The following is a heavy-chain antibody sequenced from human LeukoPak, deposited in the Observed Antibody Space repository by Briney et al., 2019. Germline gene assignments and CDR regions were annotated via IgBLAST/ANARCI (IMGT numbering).Heavy chain of an antibody. J-gene: IGHJ3*02. V-gene: IGHV3-74*01. CDR1: GFTFGSYW. Sequence: GGSLRLSCAASGFTFGSYWMHWVRQAPEKGLVWVSRINSDGSSTSYADSVKGRFTISRDNAKNTLYLQMNSLRAEDTAVYYCASQNYYDSSGYYYWDAFDIWGQGTMVTVSS. D-gene: IGHD3-22*01. CDR3: ASQNYYDSSGYYYWDAFDI. CDR2: INSDGSST.